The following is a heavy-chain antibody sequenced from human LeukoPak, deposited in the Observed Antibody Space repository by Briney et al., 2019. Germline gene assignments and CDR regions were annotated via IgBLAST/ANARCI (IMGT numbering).Heavy chain of an antibody. CDR2: ISNDGTIK. Sequence: GGSLRLSCAASGFTFSTYGMHWVCQAPGKGLEWVAVISNDGTIKYYADSVKGRSTVSRDNSKNTVYLQMNSLRAEDTAVYYCAREWSGYSFDYWGQGALVAVSS. J-gene: IGHJ4*02. V-gene: IGHV3-30*03. D-gene: IGHD5-18*01. CDR3: AREWSGYSFDY. CDR1: GFTFSTYG.